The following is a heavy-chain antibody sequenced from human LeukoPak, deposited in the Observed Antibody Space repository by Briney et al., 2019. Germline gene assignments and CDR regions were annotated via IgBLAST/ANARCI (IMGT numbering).Heavy chain of an antibody. V-gene: IGHV3-49*04. D-gene: IGHD3-10*01. Sequence: RSLRLSSTASGFTLGDYAMSWVRQAPGKGLEWVGFIRSKAYGGTTEHASFVKGGFTISRDDSKSIAYLQMNSLKTEDTAVYYCTRTRYGSGSYYNYWGQGTLVTVSS. J-gene: IGHJ4*02. CDR2: IRSKAYGGTT. CDR3: TRTRYGSGSYYNY. CDR1: GFTLGDYA.